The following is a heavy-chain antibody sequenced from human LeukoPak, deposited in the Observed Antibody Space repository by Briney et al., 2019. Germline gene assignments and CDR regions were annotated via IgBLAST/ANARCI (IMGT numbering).Heavy chain of an antibody. D-gene: IGHD3-3*01. J-gene: IGHJ5*02. CDR1: GGSFSGYY. CDR2: INHSGST. Sequence: PSETLSLTCAVYGGSFSGYYWSWIRQPPGKGLEWIGEINHSGSTNYNPSLKSRVTISVDTSKNQFSLKLSSVTAADTAVYYCATSAITIFRGAYANWFDPWGQGTLVTVSS. V-gene: IGHV4-34*01. CDR3: ATSAITIFRGAYANWFDP.